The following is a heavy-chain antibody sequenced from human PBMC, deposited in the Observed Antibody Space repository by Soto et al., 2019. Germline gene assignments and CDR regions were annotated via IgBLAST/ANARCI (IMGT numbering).Heavy chain of an antibody. CDR1: GFTVSRDY. CDR2: IYTGGST. J-gene: IGHJ5*02. Sequence: GGSLRLSCAASGFTVSRDYMSWVRQAPGKGLEWVSVIYTGGSTYYADSEKGRFTFSRDNSKNTLYLQMISLRADYTAVYYCARAYGGNPALFDPWGQGTLVTVSS. D-gene: IGHD4-17*01. CDR3: ARAYGGNPALFDP. V-gene: IGHV3-53*01.